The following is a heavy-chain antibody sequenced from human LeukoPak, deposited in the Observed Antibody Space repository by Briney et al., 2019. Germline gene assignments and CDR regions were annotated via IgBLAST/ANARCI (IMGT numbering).Heavy chain of an antibody. V-gene: IGHV3-66*01. J-gene: IGHJ2*01. CDR1: GFTVSSNY. D-gene: IGHD3-22*01. CDR2: IFGGGST. Sequence: GGSLRLSCAASGFTVSSNYMSWVRQAPGKGLEWVSVIFGGGSTFHADSVKGRFTISRDNSNNTLYLQMNSLRAEDTAVYYCARDEGCGYYYPTGGYFDLWGRGTLVTVSS. CDR3: ARDEGCGYYYPTGGYFDL.